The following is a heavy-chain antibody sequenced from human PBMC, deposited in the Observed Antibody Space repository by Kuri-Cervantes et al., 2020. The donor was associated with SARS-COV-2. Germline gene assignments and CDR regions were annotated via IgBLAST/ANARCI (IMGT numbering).Heavy chain of an antibody. CDR1: GFTFSSYA. CDR2: ISYDGSNK. J-gene: IGHJ3*02. CDR3: ARESPLLDAFDI. V-gene: IGHV3-30-3*01. Sequence: GESLKISCAASGFTFSSYAMHWVRQAPGKGLEWVAVISYDGSNKYYADSVKGRFTISRDNSKNTLYLQMNSLRAEDTAVYYCARESPLLDAFDIWGQGTMVTVSS.